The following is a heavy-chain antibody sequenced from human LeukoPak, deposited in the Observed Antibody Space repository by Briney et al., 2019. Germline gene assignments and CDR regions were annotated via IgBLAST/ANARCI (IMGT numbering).Heavy chain of an antibody. J-gene: IGHJ4*02. CDR1: GGSISSYY. V-gene: IGHV4-59*01. CDR3: ARNGRAQINEYYYDSSGYYPFQFDY. CDR2: IYYSGST. D-gene: IGHD3-22*01. Sequence: SETLSLTCAVSGGSISSYYWSWIRQPPGKGLEWIGYIYYSGSTNYNPSLKSRATISVDTSKNQFSLKLSSVTAADTAVYYCARNGRAQINEYYYDSSGYYPFQFDYWGQGTLVTVSS.